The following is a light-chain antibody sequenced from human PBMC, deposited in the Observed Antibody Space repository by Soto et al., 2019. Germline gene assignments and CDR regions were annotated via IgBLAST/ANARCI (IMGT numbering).Light chain of an antibody. V-gene: IGKV3-20*01. J-gene: IGKJ3*01. CDR1: QSVATNH. CDR2: AAS. Sequence: EVVLTQSPGTLSLSAGERATLSCRASQSVATNHLAWYQQRPGQAPSLLIYAASTRAAGIPDRFSGSGSGTDFTLTISRLEPEDFGVFFCHHYGRSPIFTFGPGTTVDMK. CDR3: HHYGRSPIFT.